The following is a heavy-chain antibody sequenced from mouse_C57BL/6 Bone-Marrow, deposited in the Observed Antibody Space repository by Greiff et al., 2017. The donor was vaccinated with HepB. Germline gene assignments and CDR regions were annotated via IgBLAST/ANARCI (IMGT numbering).Heavy chain of an antibody. Sequence: QVQLQQSGAELMKPGASVKLSCKATGYTFTGYWIEWVKQRPGHGLEWIGEILPGSGSTNYNEKFKGKATLTADTSSNTAYMQLSSLTTEDSAIYYCARRIYCGAWCAYGGRGTRVTVSA. CDR2: ILPGSGST. D-gene: IGHD2-1*01. V-gene: IGHV1-9*01. CDR1: GYTFTGYW. CDR3: ARRIYCGAWCAY. J-gene: IGHJ3*01.